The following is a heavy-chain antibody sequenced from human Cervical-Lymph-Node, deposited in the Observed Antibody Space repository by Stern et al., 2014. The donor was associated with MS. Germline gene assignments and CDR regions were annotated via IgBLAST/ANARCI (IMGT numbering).Heavy chain of an antibody. J-gene: IGHJ4*02. V-gene: IGHV3-30-3*01. CDR1: GFIFSSYA. CDR2: PSNEGSKQ. D-gene: IGHD2-15*01. CDR3: ARDTCRGGGCYFRY. Sequence: VQLVESGGGVVQPGRSLRLSCAASGFIFSSYAMHWVRQAPGKGLDWVAFPSNEGSKQFYADSVKGRFTISRDNSNNTLYLQMNSLRPEDTAVYYCARDTCRGGGCYFRYWGQGILITVSS.